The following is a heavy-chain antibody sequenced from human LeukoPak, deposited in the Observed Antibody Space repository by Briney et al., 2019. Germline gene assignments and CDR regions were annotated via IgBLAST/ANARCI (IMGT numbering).Heavy chain of an antibody. V-gene: IGHV4-38-2*02. Sequence: SETLSLTCTVSGYSISSGYNWDWIRQPPGKGLEWIGSIYHSGSTYYNPSLKSRVTISVDTSKNQFSLRLSSVTAADTAVYYCARQFDFWGQGTLVTVSS. CDR3: ARQFDF. CDR1: GYSISSGYN. J-gene: IGHJ4*02. CDR2: IYHSGST.